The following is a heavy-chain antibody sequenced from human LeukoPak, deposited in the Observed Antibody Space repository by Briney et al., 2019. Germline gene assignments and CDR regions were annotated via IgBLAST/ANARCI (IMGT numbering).Heavy chain of an antibody. V-gene: IGHV3-49*04. CDR1: GFTFGDYA. D-gene: IGHD5-18*01. CDR2: IRSKAYGGTT. J-gene: IGHJ4*02. Sequence: GGSLRLSCTASGFTFGDYAMSWVPQAPGKGLEWVGFIRSKAYGGTTEYAASVKGRFTISRDDSKSIAYLQMNSLKTEDTAVYYCTRSYVDTAMVFDYWGQGTLVTVSS. CDR3: TRSYVDTAMVFDY.